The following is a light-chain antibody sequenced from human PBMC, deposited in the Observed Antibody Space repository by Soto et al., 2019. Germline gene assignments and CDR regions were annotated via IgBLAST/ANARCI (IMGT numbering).Light chain of an antibody. Sequence: SPVTLSVSKGERVTLSCRASQSVSSNLAWYQQKPGQAPSLLIYGAFTRATGIPARFSGSGSGTEFTLTISSLQPEDIATYYCQQYDNRPLTFGGGTKVDI. J-gene: IGKJ4*01. CDR1: QSVSSN. CDR2: GAF. V-gene: IGKV3-15*01. CDR3: QQYDNRPLT.